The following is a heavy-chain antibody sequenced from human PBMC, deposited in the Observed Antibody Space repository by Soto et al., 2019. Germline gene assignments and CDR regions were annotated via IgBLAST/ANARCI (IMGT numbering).Heavy chain of an antibody. CDR1: GFTFSSYS. V-gene: IGHV3-30*18. D-gene: IGHD3-10*01. Sequence: QVQLVESGGGVVQPGRSLRLSCAASGFTFSSYSMHWVRQAPGKGLEWVAVISYDGSNKYYADSVKGRFTISRDNSKNTLYLQMNSLRAEDTAVYYCAKDHRTGDYFDYWGQGTLVTVSS. CDR3: AKDHRTGDYFDY. J-gene: IGHJ4*02. CDR2: ISYDGSNK.